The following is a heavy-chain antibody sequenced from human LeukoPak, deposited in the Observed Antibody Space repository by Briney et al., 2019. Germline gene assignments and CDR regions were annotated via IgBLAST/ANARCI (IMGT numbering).Heavy chain of an antibody. CDR2: INHSGSA. D-gene: IGHD5-24*01. V-gene: IGHV4-34*01. J-gene: IGHJ4*02. CDR3: ASRNLDGYNWSY. CDR1: GGSFSGYY. Sequence: PSETLSLTCAVYGGSFSGYYWSWIRQPPGKGLEWIGEINHSGSANYNPSLKSRVTISVDTSKNQFSLKLSSVTAADTAVYYCASRNLDGYNWSYWGQGTLVTVSS.